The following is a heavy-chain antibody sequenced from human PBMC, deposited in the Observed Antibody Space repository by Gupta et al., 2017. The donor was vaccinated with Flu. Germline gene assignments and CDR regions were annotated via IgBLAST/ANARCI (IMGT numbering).Heavy chain of an antibody. J-gene: IGHJ6*03. D-gene: IGHD2-2*01. V-gene: IGHV3-30*18. Sequence: QMQLVESGGGVVQCGTSLRLSCAASGFTFSSYGMHWVRQAPGKGLELVADIASDGSHKDYADSVRGRFTISRDNSKNTLSMEMDSLRVEDTAVYYCAKDGPWTASCPYYCYYMDVWGKGTTVTVSS. CDR1: GFTFSSYG. CDR3: AKDGPWTASCPYYCYYMDV. CDR2: IASDGSHK.